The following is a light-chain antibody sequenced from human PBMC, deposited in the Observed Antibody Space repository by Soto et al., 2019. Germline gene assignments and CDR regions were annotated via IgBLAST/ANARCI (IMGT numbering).Light chain of an antibody. CDR2: DAS. J-gene: IGKJ1*01. CDR1: QSISDT. CDR3: QQYGSSRP. Sequence: ELVMTQSKATLSVSPGGRATLSCRASQSISDTLAWYQQKPGQAPRLLIYDASNRATGIPARFSGSGSGTDFTLTISRLEPEDFAVYYCQQYGSSRPFGQGTKVDI. V-gene: IGKV3-20*01.